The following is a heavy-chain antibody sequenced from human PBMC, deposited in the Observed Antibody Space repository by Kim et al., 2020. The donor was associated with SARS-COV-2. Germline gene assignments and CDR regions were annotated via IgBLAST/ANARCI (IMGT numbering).Heavy chain of an antibody. D-gene: IGHD3-3*01. J-gene: IGHJ4*02. CDR1: GGSITSGGYY. V-gene: IGHV4-31*03. Sequence: SETLSLTCTVSGGSITSGGYYWSWIRQHPGKGLEWIGYIYYSGSTYYNPSLKSRVTISVDTSKNQFSLKLSSVTVADTAVYYCARAGTIFGVVIAHFDYWGQGTLVTVSS. CDR3: ARAGTIFGVVIAHFDY. CDR2: IYYSGST.